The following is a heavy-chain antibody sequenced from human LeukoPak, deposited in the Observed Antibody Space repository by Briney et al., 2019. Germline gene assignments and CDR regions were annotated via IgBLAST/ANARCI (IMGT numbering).Heavy chain of an antibody. CDR3: ARDEIAAAGNWFDP. CDR1: GYTFTGYY. V-gene: IGHV1-2*02. CDR2: INPNSGGT. D-gene: IGHD6-13*01. J-gene: IGHJ5*02. Sequence: GASVKVSCKASGYTFTGYYMHWVRQAPGRGLEWMGWINPNSGGTNYAQKLQGRVTMTTDTSTSTAYMELRSLRSDDTAVYYCARDEIAAAGNWFDPWGQGTLVTVSS.